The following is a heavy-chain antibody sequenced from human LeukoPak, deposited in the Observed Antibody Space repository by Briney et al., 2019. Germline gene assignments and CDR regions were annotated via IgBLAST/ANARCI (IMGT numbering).Heavy chain of an antibody. J-gene: IGHJ4*02. D-gene: IGHD3-22*01. CDR1: GITFSSHN. Sequence: GGSLRLSCVASGITFSSHNMNWVRQAPGKGLEWVSYISSSYNTIYYRDSVQGRFIISRDNAKNSLSLQMNSLRAEDSGIYYCARATSDSSGYPVSDYWGQGTLVTVSS. CDR2: ISSSYNTI. V-gene: IGHV3-48*03. CDR3: ARATSDSSGYPVSDY.